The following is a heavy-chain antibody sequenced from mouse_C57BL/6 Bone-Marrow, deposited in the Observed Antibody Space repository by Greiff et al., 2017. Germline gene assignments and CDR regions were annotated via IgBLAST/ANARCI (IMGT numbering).Heavy chain of an antibody. CDR1: GYTFTSYT. CDR3: ARMRSYYSNYAYAMDY. D-gene: IGHD2-5*01. Sequence: VQLQQSGAELARPGASVKMSCKASGYTFTSYTMHWVKQRPGQGLEWIGYFNPSSGYTKYNQKFKDKATLTADKSSSTAYMQLSSLTSEDSAVYYCARMRSYYSNYAYAMDYWSQRTSGAVSS. J-gene: IGHJ4*01. CDR2: FNPSSGYT. V-gene: IGHV1-4*01.